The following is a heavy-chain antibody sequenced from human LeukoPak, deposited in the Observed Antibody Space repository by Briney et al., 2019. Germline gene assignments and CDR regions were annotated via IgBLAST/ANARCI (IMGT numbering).Heavy chain of an antibody. V-gene: IGHV4-39*01. CDR2: IYYSGST. Sequence: PSETLSLTCTVSGGSISSSSYYWGWIRQPPGKGLEWIGSIYYSGSTCYNPSLKSRVTISVDTSKNQFSLKLSSVTAADTAVYYCGYCSGGSCRRGYYFDYWGQGTLVTVSS. CDR3: GYCSGGSCRRGYYFDY. CDR1: GGSISSSSYY. D-gene: IGHD2-15*01. J-gene: IGHJ4*02.